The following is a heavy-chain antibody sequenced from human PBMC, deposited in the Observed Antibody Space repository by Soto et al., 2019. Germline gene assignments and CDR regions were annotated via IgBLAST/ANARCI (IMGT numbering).Heavy chain of an antibody. CDR2: ISTYSGDA. CDR3: AREGRRPYYYNGMDV. Sequence: QAQLEQSGAEVKKPGASVKVSCKSSGYTFSTSGISWVRQAPGQGLEWMGWISTYSGDANYAQRFKGRVTMTTDTSTSTTFMELRSLRSDDTAVYYWAREGRRPYYYNGMDVWGQATTVTVSS. J-gene: IGHJ6*02. CDR1: GYTFSTSG. V-gene: IGHV1-18*01. D-gene: IGHD6-6*01.